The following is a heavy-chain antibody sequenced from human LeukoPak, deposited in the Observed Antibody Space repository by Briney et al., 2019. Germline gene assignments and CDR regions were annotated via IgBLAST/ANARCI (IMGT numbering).Heavy chain of an antibody. V-gene: IGHV4-59*01. Sequence: SETLSLTCTVSGDSISGYYWNWIRQPPGKGLEWIGDTYYSGSTNYNPSLKSRVTISVDTSKNQFSLKLSSVTAADTAVYYCARVWELLGRNWFDPWGQGTLVTVSS. CDR1: GDSISGYY. CDR2: TYYSGST. D-gene: IGHD1-26*01. J-gene: IGHJ5*02. CDR3: ARVWELLGRNWFDP.